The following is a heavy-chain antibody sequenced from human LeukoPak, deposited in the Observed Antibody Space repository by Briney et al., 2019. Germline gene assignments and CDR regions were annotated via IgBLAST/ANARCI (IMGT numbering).Heavy chain of an antibody. D-gene: IGHD1-26*01. CDR3: AREGASGSYHYVVDV. V-gene: IGHV3-48*03. J-gene: IGHJ6*02. Sequence: GGSLRLSCTASGFTFSSYEMNWVRQAPGKGLEWLSYIRSSASTIYYADSVKGRFTISRDNAKNSLYLQMNSLRAEDTAIYYCAREGASGSYHYVVDVWGQGTTVTVSS. CDR2: IRSSASTI. CDR1: GFTFSSYE.